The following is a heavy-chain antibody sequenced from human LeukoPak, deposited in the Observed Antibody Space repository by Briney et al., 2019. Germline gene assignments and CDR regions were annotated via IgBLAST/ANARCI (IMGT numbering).Heavy chain of an antibody. CDR3: ARGQSTDFWSGYYTPPFDY. Sequence: ASMKVSCKASGYTFTSYYMHWVRQAPGQGLEWMGIINPSGGSTSYAQKFQGRVTMTRDTSTSTVYMELSSLRSEDTAVYYCARGQSTDFWSGYYTPPFDYWGQGTLVTVSS. V-gene: IGHV1-46*01. J-gene: IGHJ4*02. CDR1: GYTFTSYY. CDR2: INPSGGST. D-gene: IGHD3-3*01.